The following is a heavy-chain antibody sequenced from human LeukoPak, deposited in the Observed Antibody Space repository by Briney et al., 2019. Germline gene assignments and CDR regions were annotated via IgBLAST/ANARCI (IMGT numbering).Heavy chain of an antibody. Sequence: PGGSLRLSCAASGFTFSSYAMSWVRQAPGKGLEWVSAISGSGGSTYYADSVKGQYTISRDNSKNTLYLQMNSLRAEDTAVYYCAKEEYSSGWNFDYWGQGTLVTVSS. J-gene: IGHJ4*02. CDR3: AKEEYSSGWNFDY. V-gene: IGHV3-23*01. CDR1: GFTFSSYA. CDR2: ISGSGGST. D-gene: IGHD6-19*01.